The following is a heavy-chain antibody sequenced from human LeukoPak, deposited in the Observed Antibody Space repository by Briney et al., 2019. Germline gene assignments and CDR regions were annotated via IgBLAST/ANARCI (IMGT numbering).Heavy chain of an antibody. D-gene: IGHD1-1*01. Sequence: GGSLRLSCAASGFTFSSYEMNWVRQAPGKGLEWVSYISSSGSTIYYADSVKGRFTISRDNAKNSLYLQMNSLRAEDTAVYYCARVRVTTGTDYYMDVWGKGTTVTISS. CDR3: ARVRVTTGTDYYMDV. CDR2: ISSSGSTI. CDR1: GFTFSSYE. J-gene: IGHJ6*03. V-gene: IGHV3-48*03.